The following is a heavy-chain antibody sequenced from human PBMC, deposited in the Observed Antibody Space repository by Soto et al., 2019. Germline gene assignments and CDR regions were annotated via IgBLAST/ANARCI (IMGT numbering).Heavy chain of an antibody. CDR2: IYHSGST. CDR1: GGSISSGGYS. V-gene: IGHV4-30-2*01. D-gene: IGHD6-13*01. J-gene: IGHJ4*02. Sequence: SETLSLTCAVSGGSISSGGYSWSWIRQPPGKGLEWIGYIYHSGSTYYNPSLKSRVTISVDRSKNQFSLKLSSVTAADTAVYYCARAHSSSWYYFDYWGQGTLVTVSS. CDR3: ARAHSSSWYYFDY.